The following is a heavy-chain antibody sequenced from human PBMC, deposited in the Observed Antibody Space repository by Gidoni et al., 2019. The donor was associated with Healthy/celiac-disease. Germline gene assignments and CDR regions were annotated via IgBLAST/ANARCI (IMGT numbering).Heavy chain of an antibody. V-gene: IGHV4-34*01. CDR2: INHSGST. CDR1: GGSCSGYY. Sequence: QVQLQQWGAGLLKPSETLSLTCAVYGGSCSGYYWSWIRQPPGKGLEWIGEINHSGSTNYNPSLKSRVTISVDTSKNQFSLKLSSVTAADTAVYYCARVARLTGDAFDIWGQGTMVTVSS. D-gene: IGHD3-22*01. J-gene: IGHJ3*02. CDR3: ARVARLTGDAFDI.